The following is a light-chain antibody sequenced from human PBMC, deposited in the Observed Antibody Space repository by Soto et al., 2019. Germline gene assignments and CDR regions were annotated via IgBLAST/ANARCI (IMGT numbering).Light chain of an antibody. J-gene: IGKJ1*01. CDR3: QQHGTSPPSWT. CDR2: GAS. CDR1: QSITSNH. Sequence: ETVLTQSPGTLSLSPGERATLFCRASQSITSNHSAWYQQKPGQAPRLLIYGASSRATGIPDRFSGSGSGTDFTLTISRLEPEDFAVYYCQQHGTSPPSWTFGQGTKVEIK. V-gene: IGKV3-20*01.